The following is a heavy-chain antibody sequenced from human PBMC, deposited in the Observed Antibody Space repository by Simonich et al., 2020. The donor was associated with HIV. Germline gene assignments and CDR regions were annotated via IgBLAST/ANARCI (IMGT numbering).Heavy chain of an antibody. CDR3: ARGFYQRLYYFDY. V-gene: IGHV4-34*01. D-gene: IGHD2-2*01. J-gene: IGHJ4*02. CDR2: SNHSGST. Sequence: QVQLQQWGAGLLKPSETLSLTGAVSGGSFSGYYWSWISQPPGKGLEWIGESNHSGSTNYNPSLKSRVTISVDTSKNQFSLKLSSVTAADTAVYYCARGFYQRLYYFDYWGQGTLVTVSS. CDR1: GGSFSGYY.